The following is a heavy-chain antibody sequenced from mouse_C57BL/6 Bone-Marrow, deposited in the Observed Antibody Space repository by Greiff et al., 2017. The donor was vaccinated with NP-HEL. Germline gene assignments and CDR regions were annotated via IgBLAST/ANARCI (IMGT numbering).Heavy chain of an antibody. CDR2: IYPRSGNT. CDR1: GYTFTSYG. J-gene: IGHJ4*01. CDR3: APLLRYYAMDY. Sequence: QVQLQQSGAELARPGASVKLSCKASGYTFTSYGISWVKQRTGQGLEWIGEIYPRSGNTYYNEKVKGKATLTADKSSSTAYMELRSLTSEDSAVYFCAPLLRYYAMDYWGQGTSVTVSS. V-gene: IGHV1-81*01. D-gene: IGHD1-2*01.